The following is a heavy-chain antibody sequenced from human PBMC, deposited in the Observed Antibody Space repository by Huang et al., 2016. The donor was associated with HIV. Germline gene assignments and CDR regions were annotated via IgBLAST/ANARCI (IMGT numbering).Heavy chain of an antibody. Sequence: QLQLQESGPGLVRPSETLSLTCSVSGGSVNSGYYYWGWIRQPPGKGLEWIASVFYGGNTFYNPSLKSQVSRSVDTSKKRFSLNLSSVTAADTAVYFCARLPFDYVWGTQRQTALDELDVWGQGTMVTVSS. J-gene: IGHJ3*01. CDR1: GGSVNSGYYY. V-gene: IGHV4-39*01. CDR3: ARLPFDYVWGTQRQTALDELDV. D-gene: IGHD3-16*01. CDR2: VFYGGNT.